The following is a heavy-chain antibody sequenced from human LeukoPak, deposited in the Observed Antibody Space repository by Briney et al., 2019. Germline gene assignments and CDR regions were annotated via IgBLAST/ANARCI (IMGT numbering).Heavy chain of an antibody. J-gene: IGHJ6*02. D-gene: IGHD3-3*01. CDR2: ISAYNGNT. V-gene: IGHV1-18*01. Sequence: ASVKVSCKASGYTFTSYGISWVRQAPGQGLEWMGWISAYNGNTNYAQKLQGRVTMTTDTSTSTAYMELRSLRSDDTAVYYCARAPPRVVPYRHYYYGMDVWGRGTTVTVSS. CDR1: GYTFTSYG. CDR3: ARAPPRVVPYRHYYYGMDV.